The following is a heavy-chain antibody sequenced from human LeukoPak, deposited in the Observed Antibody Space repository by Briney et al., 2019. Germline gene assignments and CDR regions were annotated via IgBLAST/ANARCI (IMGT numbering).Heavy chain of an antibody. CDR2: IKQDGSEK. CDR1: GFTFSSYW. Sequence: GGSLRLSCAASGFTFSSYWMSWFRQAPGKGLEWVANIKQDGSEKYYVDSVKGRFTISRDNAKNSLYLQLNSLRAEDTAVYYCAKLPGLRLGELSFSYYFDYWGQGTLVTVSS. D-gene: IGHD3-16*02. J-gene: IGHJ4*02. CDR3: AKLPGLRLGELSFSYYFDY. V-gene: IGHV3-7*03.